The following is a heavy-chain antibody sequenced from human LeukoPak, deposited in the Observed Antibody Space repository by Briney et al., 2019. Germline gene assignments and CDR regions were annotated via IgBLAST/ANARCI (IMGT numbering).Heavy chain of an antibody. CDR1: GGTFTSYG. D-gene: IGHD3-22*01. V-gene: IGHV1-2*02. CDR3: AREWELWNGNYGSSGRNWFDP. J-gene: IGHJ5*02. CDR2: INPNSGGT. Sequence: ASVKVSCKASGGTFTSYGISWVRQAPGQGLEWMGWINPNSGGTNYAQKFQGRVTMTRDTSISTAYMELSRLRSDDTAVYYCAREWELWNGNYGSSGRNWFDPWGQGTLVTVSS.